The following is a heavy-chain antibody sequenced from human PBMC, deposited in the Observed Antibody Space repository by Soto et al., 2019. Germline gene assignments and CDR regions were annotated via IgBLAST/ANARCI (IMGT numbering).Heavy chain of an antibody. CDR1: GDSINSDKYY. CDR2: IYYRGNT. D-gene: IGHD3-3*01. CDR3: ERLEGRDTNSYYLDF. V-gene: IGHV4-39*01. Sequence: SETLSLTCSVSGDSINSDKYYWGWIRQPPGKVLEWIVSIYYRGNTYYNPSLQTRVTISLDKSNIQFSLKLTSVTAADSSVYFCERLEGRDTNSYYLDFWGQGALVTVSA. J-gene: IGHJ4*02.